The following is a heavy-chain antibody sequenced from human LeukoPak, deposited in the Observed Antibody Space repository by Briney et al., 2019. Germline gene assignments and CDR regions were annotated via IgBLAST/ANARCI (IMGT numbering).Heavy chain of an antibody. CDR2: IWYDGRDK. CDR1: GFTFSGCG. Sequence: GGSLRPSCAASGFTFSGCGMHWVRQVPGKGLEWVAFIWYDGRDKYYVDSVKGRFTISRDNSKNTLYLQMNSLRAEDTAMYYCAKDPYSYGSYFDYWGQGTLVTVSS. D-gene: IGHD5-18*01. J-gene: IGHJ4*02. V-gene: IGHV3-30*02. CDR3: AKDPYSYGSYFDY.